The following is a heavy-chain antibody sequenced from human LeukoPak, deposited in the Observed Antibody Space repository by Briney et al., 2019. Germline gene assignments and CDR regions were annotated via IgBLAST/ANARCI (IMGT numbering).Heavy chain of an antibody. V-gene: IGHV3-21*01. CDR2: ISSSSNDI. J-gene: IGHJ4*02. CDR1: GFTFSSYS. CDR3: ARGATADTRHLDY. Sequence: PEGSLRLSCAASGFTFSSYSMNWVRQAPGKGLEWVSIISSSSNDIHYADSVKGRFTISRDNTKNSVYLQMNSLRDEDTAVYYCARGATADTRHLDYWGQGTLVTVSS. D-gene: IGHD2-21*02.